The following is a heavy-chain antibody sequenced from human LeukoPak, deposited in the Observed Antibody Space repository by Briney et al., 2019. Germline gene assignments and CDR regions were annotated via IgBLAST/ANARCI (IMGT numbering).Heavy chain of an antibody. Sequence: GGSPRLSCAASGFTFSSYEMNWVRQAPGKGLEWVSYISSSGSTIYYADSVKGRFTISRDNAKNSLYLQMNSLRAEDTAVYYCARDRGAVAGTSTGYWGQGTLVTVSS. D-gene: IGHD6-19*01. V-gene: IGHV3-48*03. CDR1: GFTFSSYE. CDR2: ISSSGSTI. CDR3: ARDRGAVAGTSTGY. J-gene: IGHJ4*02.